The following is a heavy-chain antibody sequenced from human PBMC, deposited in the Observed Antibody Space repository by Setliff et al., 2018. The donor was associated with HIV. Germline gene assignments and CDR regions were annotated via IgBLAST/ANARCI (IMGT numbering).Heavy chain of an antibody. CDR3: ARGGGVSADFDS. Sequence: PSETLSLTCTVSGGSISSSSYYWGWIRQPPGKGLEWIGSIYYDGRTFYKPSLKSRLTISVDTSKNQFSLSLNSVTAADTAVYFCARGGGVSADFDSWGQGTLVTVSS. D-gene: IGHD3-16*01. V-gene: IGHV4-39*07. CDR1: GGSISSSSYY. J-gene: IGHJ5*01. CDR2: IYYDGRT.